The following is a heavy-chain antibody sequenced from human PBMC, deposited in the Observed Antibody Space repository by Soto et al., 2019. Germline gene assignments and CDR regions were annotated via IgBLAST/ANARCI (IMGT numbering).Heavy chain of an antibody. V-gene: IGHV4-30-2*01. D-gene: IGHD2-15*01. CDR2: IYHSGST. CDR1: GGSISSGGYS. CDR3: ARGQVVAAQH. Sequence: QLQLQESGSGLVKPSQTLSLTCAVSGGSISSGGYSWSWIRQPPGKGLEWSGYIYHSGSTYYNPALTSRVTSSVDRSKNQFSLKLSSVTAADTAVYYCARGQVVAAQHWGQGTLVTVAS. J-gene: IGHJ4*02.